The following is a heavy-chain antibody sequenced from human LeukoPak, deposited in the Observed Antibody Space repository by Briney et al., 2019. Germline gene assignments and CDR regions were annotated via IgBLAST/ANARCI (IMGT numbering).Heavy chain of an antibody. J-gene: IGHJ4*02. D-gene: IGHD3-22*01. CDR3: ARDRPNYYGSDGHYYRRDGDY. Sequence: GGSLRLSCAASGFTFSSYEMIWVRQAPGKGLECVSYISGSGRTIYYADSVKGRFTISRDNAKNSLYLQMHSLRAEDTAVYYCARDRPNYYGSDGHYYRRDGDYWGRGTLVSVSS. V-gene: IGHV3-48*03. CDR2: ISGSGRTI. CDR1: GFTFSSYE.